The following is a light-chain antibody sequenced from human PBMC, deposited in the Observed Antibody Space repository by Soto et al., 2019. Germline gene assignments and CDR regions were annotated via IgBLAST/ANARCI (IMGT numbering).Light chain of an antibody. Sequence: EIVMKQSPATLSVSTGESDTLPCRASQSINRDLAWYVQKPGQAPRRVVYGASTWATGVPPRFTGSGSGTEFTLTISGLQSEDFAVYYCQQYKSWPITFCQGTRLEIK. V-gene: IGKV3D-15*01. CDR2: GAS. CDR3: QQYKSWPIT. J-gene: IGKJ5*01. CDR1: QSINRD.